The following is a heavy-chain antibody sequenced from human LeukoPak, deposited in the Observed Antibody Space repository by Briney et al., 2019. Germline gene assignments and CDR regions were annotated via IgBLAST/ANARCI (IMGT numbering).Heavy chain of an antibody. Sequence: PERSLRLSCAASGFTFSNYAMHWVRQAPGKGLEWVAVISYDGSNKYYADSVKGRFTISRDNSRNTLYLQMNSLRAEDTAVYYCARTKSAGATDYWGQGTLVTVSS. D-gene: IGHD1-26*01. V-gene: IGHV3-30-3*01. J-gene: IGHJ4*02. CDR3: ARTKSAGATDY. CDR1: GFTFSNYA. CDR2: ISYDGSNK.